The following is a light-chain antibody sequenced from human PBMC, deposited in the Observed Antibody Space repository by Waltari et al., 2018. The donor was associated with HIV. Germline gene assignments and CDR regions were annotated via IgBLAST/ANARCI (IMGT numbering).Light chain of an antibody. J-gene: IGLJ2*01. V-gene: IGLV7-46*01. CDR2: DTN. CDR3: LLSYSGARPAI. Sequence: QAVVTQEPALTVSPGGTVTLTCGSSSGPVTSGHYPHWFQQKPGQAPRALIYDTNNKHSGTPARFSGSLLGGKAALTLSGAQPEDEADYFCLLSYSGARPAIFGGGTKLSVL. CDR1: SGPVTSGHY.